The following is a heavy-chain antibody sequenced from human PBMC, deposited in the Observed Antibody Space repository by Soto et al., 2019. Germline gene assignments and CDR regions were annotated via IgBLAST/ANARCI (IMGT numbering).Heavy chain of an antibody. CDR2: ISWKSGRI. V-gene: IGHV3-9*01. D-gene: IGHD5-12*01. J-gene: IGHJ5*02. Sequence: SLRLSWAASGFTFDDYAMHWVRQGPGKGLEWVSGISWKSGRIAYADSVKGRFTISRDNAKNSLYLQMNSLRAEDTAFYYCTKASGKGYFDPRGQGILVTVSS. CDR1: GFTFDDYA. CDR3: TKASGKGYFDP.